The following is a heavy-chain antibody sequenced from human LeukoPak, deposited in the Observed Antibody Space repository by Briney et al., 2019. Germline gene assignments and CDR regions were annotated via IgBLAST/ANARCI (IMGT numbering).Heavy chain of an antibody. J-gene: IGHJ4*02. CDR3: TRGPPNWGYDF. D-gene: IGHD7-27*01. CDR1: GYTFVSYD. CDR2: MSPKSGDT. Sequence: ASVKVSCKASGYTFVSYDINWVRQATGQGPEWMGWMSPKSGDTGYAQKFQGRVTMTRDTSINTAYMELSGLISEDTAVYYCTRGPPNWGYDFWGQGTLVTVSS. V-gene: IGHV1-8*01.